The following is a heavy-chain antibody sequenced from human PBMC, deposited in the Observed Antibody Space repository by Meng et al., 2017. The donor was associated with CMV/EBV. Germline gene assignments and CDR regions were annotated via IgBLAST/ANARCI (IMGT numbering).Heavy chain of an antibody. J-gene: IGHJ5*02. Sequence: ASVTVSCKASGYTFTSYYMQWVRQAPGQGLEWMGIINPSGGSTSYAQKFQGRVTMTRDTSTSTVYMELSSLRSEDTAVYYCANAVVRYNWFDPWGQGTLVTVSS. CDR3: ANAVVRYNWFDP. CDR2: INPSGGST. D-gene: IGHD4-23*01. CDR1: GYTFTSYY. V-gene: IGHV1-46*01.